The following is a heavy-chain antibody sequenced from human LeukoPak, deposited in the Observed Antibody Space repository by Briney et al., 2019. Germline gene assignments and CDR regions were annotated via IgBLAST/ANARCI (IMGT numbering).Heavy chain of an antibody. J-gene: IGHJ3*02. CDR3: AKNIVGALRGGAFDI. CDR1: KFTFSSYA. V-gene: IGHV3-23*01. D-gene: IGHD1-26*01. Sequence: GGSLRLSCVASKFTFSSYALTWVRQAPGKGLEWVSAISGRGGTTYYADSVKGRFTISRDNFKNTLYLQMNSLRAEDTAVYYCAKNIVGALRGGAFDIWGQGTMVTVSS. CDR2: ISGRGGTT.